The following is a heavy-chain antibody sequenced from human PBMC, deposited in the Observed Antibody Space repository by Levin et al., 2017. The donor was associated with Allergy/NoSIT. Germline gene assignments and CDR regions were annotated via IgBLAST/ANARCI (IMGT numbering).Heavy chain of an antibody. CDR1: GFTFGDYA. D-gene: IGHD3-22*01. Sequence: GESLKISCTASGFTFGDYAMSWFRQAPGKGLEWVGFIRSKAYGGTTEYAASVKGRFTISRDDSKSIAYLQMNSLKTEDTAVYYCTRTGPNFYDSSGYYYSFDYWGQGILVTVSS. CDR3: TRTGPNFYDSSGYYYSFDY. CDR2: IRSKAYGGTT. V-gene: IGHV3-49*03. J-gene: IGHJ4*02.